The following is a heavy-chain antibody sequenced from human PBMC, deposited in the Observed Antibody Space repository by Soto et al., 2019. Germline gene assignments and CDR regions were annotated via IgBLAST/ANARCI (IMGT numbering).Heavy chain of an antibody. D-gene: IGHD6-19*01. CDR2: IYTSGST. V-gene: IGHV4-4*07. Sequence: KASETLSLTCTVSGGSISSYYWSWIRQPAGKGLEWIGRIYTSGSTNYNPSLKSRVTMSVDTSKNQFSLKLSSVTAADTAVYYCAREAPLSSGWYLIDYWGQGXLVTVYS. CDR3: AREAPLSSGWYLIDY. CDR1: GGSISSYY. J-gene: IGHJ4*02.